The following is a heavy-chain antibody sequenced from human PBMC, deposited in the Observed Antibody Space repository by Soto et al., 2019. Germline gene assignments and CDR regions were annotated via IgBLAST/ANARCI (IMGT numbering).Heavy chain of an antibody. CDR1: GCTVSSNY. J-gene: IGHJ1*01. CDR3: ARDRVESGYPEYFQH. CDR2: IYSGGST. Sequence: GRSLRLSWAASGCTVSSNYMSWIRQAQGKGLEWVSVIYSGGSTYYADSVKGRFTISRDNSKNTLYLQMNSLRAEDTAVYYCARDRVESGYPEYFQHWGQGTLVTVSS. V-gene: IGHV3-53*01. D-gene: IGHD3-22*01.